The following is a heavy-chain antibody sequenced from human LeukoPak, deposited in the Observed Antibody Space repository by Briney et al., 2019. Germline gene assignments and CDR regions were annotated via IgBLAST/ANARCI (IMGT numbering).Heavy chain of an antibody. CDR2: ISYNGNVK. J-gene: IGHJ4*02. CDR3: ARAEFSSSWFHFDY. Sequence: GRSLRLSCAASGFTLSTYVMHWVRQAPGEGLEWVAGISYNGNVKYYADFVKGRFIVSRDNSKNTLYVDMNSLRADDTAMYFCARAEFSSSWFHFDYWGQGALVIVSS. CDR1: GFTLSTYV. V-gene: IGHV3-30-3*01. D-gene: IGHD6-13*01.